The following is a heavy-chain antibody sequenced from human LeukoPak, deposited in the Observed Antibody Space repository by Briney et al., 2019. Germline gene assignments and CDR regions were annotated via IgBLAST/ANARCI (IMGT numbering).Heavy chain of an antibody. CDR1: GGSFSGYY. Sequence: NPSETLSLTCAVYGGSFSGYYWSWIRQPPGKGLEWIGEINHSGSTNYNPSLKSRVTISVDTSKNQFSLKLSSVTAADTAVYYCARGRGMASIDYWGQGTLVTVSS. CDR2: INHSGST. J-gene: IGHJ4*02. D-gene: IGHD5-24*01. V-gene: IGHV4-34*01. CDR3: ARGRGMASIDY.